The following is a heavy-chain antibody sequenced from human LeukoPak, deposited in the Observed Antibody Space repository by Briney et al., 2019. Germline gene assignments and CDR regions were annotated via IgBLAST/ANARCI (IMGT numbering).Heavy chain of an antibody. Sequence: PGGYLRLSCAASGFTFSDYYMSWIRHPPRKRLNWVSYISSSGSTIYYADSVKGRFTISRDNSKNSLYLQMNSLRAEDTAVYFCARAIEWLGYFDYWGQGTLVTVSS. D-gene: IGHD3-3*01. CDR1: GFTFSDYY. CDR3: ARAIEWLGYFDY. CDR2: ISSSGSTI. V-gene: IGHV3-11*04. J-gene: IGHJ4*02.